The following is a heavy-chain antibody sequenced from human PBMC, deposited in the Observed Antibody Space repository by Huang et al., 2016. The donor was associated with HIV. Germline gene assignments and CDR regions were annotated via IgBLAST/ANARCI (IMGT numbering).Heavy chain of an antibody. CDR3: ARDLSYSSGWYTDAFNV. CDR1: GGTLSTYA. Sequence: QVQLVQSGAEVKKPGSSVKVSCKASGGTLSTYAISWVRQAPGQGLEWMGGIIPMLGTTNYARRLQGRVTITADESTSAVYMEVSSLRSEDTAVYYCARDLSYSSGWYTDAFNVWGQGTMVVVSS. J-gene: IGHJ3*01. D-gene: IGHD6-19*01. CDR2: IIPMLGTT. V-gene: IGHV1-69*13.